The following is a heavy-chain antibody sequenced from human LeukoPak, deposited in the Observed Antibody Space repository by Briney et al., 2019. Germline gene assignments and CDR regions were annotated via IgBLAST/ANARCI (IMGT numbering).Heavy chain of an antibody. Sequence: GGSLRLSCAASGFTFPNAWIYWVRQAPGKGLEWVDRIKKKTDRRTTDYAAPVEGRFTISRDDSRNTVYLQMDSLKTEDTAVYYCVTDGGQLPYFTYWGQGTLVTVSS. V-gene: IGHV3-15*01. J-gene: IGHJ1*01. CDR3: VTDGGQLPYFTY. D-gene: IGHD3-3*01. CDR1: GFTFPNAW. CDR2: IKKKTDRRTT.